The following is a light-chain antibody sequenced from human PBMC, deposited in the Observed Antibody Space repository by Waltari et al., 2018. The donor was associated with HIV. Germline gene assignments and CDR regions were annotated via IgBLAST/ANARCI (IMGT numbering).Light chain of an antibody. CDR3: QQYHSYSS. J-gene: IGKJ3*01. V-gene: IGKV1-5*03. CDR1: QFINNW. Sequence: DIQLTQSPSPLSASVGDRVTISCRPSQFINNWLAWYQQKPGQAPKLLIYKASTLESGVPSRFSGGGSGTDFTLTISSLQPDDFATYFCQQYHSYSSFGPGTIVDMK. CDR2: KAS.